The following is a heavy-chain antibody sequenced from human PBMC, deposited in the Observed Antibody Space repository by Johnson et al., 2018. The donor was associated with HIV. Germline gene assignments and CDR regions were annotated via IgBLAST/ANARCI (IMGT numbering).Heavy chain of an antibody. CDR2: IYSGGST. D-gene: IGHD5-24*01. V-gene: IGHV3-66*02. CDR1: GFTFSDYY. CDR3: AREMATIRGYAFDI. J-gene: IGHJ3*02. Sequence: VQLVESGGGLVKPGGSLRLSCAASGFTFSDYYMSWIRQAPGKGLEWVSVIYSGGSTYYADSVKGRFTISRDNSKNTLYLQMNSLRAEDTAVYYCAREMATIRGYAFDIWGQGTMVTVSS.